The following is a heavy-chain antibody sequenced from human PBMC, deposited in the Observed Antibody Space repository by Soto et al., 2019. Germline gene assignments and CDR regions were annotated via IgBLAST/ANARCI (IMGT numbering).Heavy chain of an antibody. D-gene: IGHD3-22*01. Sequence: ASVKVSCKASGGTFSSYAISWVRQAPGQGLEWMGGIIPIFGTANYAQKFQGRVTITADESTSTAYMELSSLRSEDTAVYYCARGYGWHYDSSGYYLDGWGQGTTVTVSS. CDR1: GGTFSSYA. CDR2: IIPIFGTA. J-gene: IGHJ6*02. CDR3: ARGYGWHYDSSGYYLDG. V-gene: IGHV1-69*13.